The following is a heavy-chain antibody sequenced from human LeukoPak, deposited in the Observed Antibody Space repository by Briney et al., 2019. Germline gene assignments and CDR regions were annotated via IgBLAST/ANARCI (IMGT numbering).Heavy chain of an antibody. CDR3: ARLGGGYFQH. V-gene: IGHV4-39*07. J-gene: IGHJ1*01. D-gene: IGHD2-15*01. CDR1: GGSISSSSYY. CDR2: IYYSGST. Sequence: SETLSLTCTVSGGSISSSSYYWGWIRQPPGKGLEWIGSIYYSGSTYYNPSLKSRVTISVDTSKNQFSLKLRSVTVADTAVYYCARLGGGYFQHWGQGTLVTVFS.